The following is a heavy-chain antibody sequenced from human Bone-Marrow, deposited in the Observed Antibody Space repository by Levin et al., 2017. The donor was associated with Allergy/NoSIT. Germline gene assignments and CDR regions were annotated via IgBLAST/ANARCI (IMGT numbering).Heavy chain of an antibody. V-gene: IGHV3-23*01. CDR3: AKLGIIVAETDF. CDR2: ISGSGALA. Sequence: HSGGSLRLSCAASFFPFPRYTMTWVRQAPGKGLEWVSAISGSGALAYYADNVKGRFTISRDNSKNTLYLQMNSLTPEDTAVYYCAKLGIIVAETDFWGQGTLVTVSS. D-gene: IGHD6-19*01. CDR1: FFPFPRYT. J-gene: IGHJ4*02.